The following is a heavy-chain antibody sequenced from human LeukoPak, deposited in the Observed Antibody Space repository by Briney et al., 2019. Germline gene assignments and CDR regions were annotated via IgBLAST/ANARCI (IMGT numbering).Heavy chain of an antibody. D-gene: IGHD3-10*01. Sequence: KTGGSLRLSCAASGFTFSSYSMNWVRQAPGKGLEWVSSISSSSSYIYYADSVEGRFTISRDNSKNTLYLQMNSLRAEDTALYYCAKFFLPYLAGGTGSRWGQGTLVTVSS. CDR1: GFTFSSYS. J-gene: IGHJ4*02. CDR3: AKFFLPYLAGGTGSR. V-gene: IGHV3-21*04. CDR2: ISSSSSYI.